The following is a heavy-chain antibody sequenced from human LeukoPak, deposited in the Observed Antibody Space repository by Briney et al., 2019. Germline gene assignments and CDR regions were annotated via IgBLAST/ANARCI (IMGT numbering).Heavy chain of an antibody. CDR2: IYYSGST. CDR1: GGSISSGDYY. V-gene: IGHV4-30-4*01. J-gene: IGHJ4*02. CDR3: ARSRAHDYGDFFGY. Sequence: SETLSLTCTVSGGSISSGDYYWSWIRQPPGKGLEWIGYIYYSGSTYYNPSLKSRVTISVDTSKNQFSLKLSCVTAADTAVYYCARSRAHDYGDFFGYWGQGTLVTVSS. D-gene: IGHD4-17*01.